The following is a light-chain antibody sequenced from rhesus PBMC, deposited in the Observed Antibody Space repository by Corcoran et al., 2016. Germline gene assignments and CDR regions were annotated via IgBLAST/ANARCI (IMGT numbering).Light chain of an antibody. J-gene: IGKJ1*01. CDR1: QDINSF. CDR3: QQYNSLPWT. Sequence: DIRMTQSPSSLSASVGDRITLTCRASQDINSFLNWYQQKPGKAPKFLIYFGKRLESGVPSRLSGVGYGTECTLTISSLQPEDFATYYCQQYNSLPWTFGQGTKVEIK. V-gene: IGKV1-32*05. CDR2: FGK.